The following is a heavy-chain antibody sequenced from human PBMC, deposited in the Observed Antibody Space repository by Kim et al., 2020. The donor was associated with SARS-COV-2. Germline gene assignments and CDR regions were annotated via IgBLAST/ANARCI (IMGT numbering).Heavy chain of an antibody. CDR1: GGSISSSNW. D-gene: IGHD6-13*01. V-gene: IGHV4-4*02. J-gene: IGHJ6*02. CDR3: AREGGATGYSSSWLPHGGGFYYYYGRDV. CDR2: IYHSGST. Sequence: SETLSLTCAVSGGSISSSNWWSWVRQPPGKGLEWIGEIYHSGSTNYNPSLKSRVTISVDKSKNQFSLKLSSVTAADTAVYYCAREGGATGYSSSWLPHGGGFYYYYGRDVWGQGTTVTVSS.